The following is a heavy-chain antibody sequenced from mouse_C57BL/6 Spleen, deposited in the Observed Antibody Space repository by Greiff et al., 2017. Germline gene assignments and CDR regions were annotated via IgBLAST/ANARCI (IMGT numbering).Heavy chain of an antibody. CDR3: ARAGAYDSSPYYFDY. Sequence: VQLQQPGAELVMPGASVKLSCKASGYTFTSYWMHWVKQRPGQGLEWIGEIDPSDSYTNYNQKFKGKSTLTVDKSSSTAYMQLSSLTSEDSAVYYCARAGAYDSSPYYFDYWGQGTTVTVSS. CDR2: IDPSDSYT. CDR1: GYTFTSYW. D-gene: IGHD1-1*01. J-gene: IGHJ2*01. V-gene: IGHV1-69*01.